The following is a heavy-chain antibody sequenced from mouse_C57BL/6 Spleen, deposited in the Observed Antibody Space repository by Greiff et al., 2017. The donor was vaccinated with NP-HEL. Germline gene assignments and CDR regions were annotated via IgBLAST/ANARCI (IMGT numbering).Heavy chain of an antibody. Sequence: EVMLVESGGGLVKPGGSLKLSCAASGFTFSSYAMSWVRQTPEKRLEWVATISDGGSYTYYPDNVKGRFPISRDNAKNNLYLQMSHLKSEDTAMYYCAREDYSKLRGAMDYWGQGTSVTVSS. CDR1: GFTFSSYA. J-gene: IGHJ4*01. CDR2: ISDGGSYT. V-gene: IGHV5-4*01. D-gene: IGHD2-5*01. CDR3: AREDYSKLRGAMDY.